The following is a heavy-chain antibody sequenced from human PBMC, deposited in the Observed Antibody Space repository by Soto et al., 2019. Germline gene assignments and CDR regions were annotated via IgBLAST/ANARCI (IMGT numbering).Heavy chain of an antibody. Sequence: QVQLVESGGGVVQPGRSLRLSCAASGFTFSSYAMHWVRQAPGKGLEWVAVISYDGSNKYYADSVKGRFTISRDNSKNTLYLQMNSLRAEDTAVYYCAREGTLYCSGGSCYSGGDAFDIWGQGTMVTVSS. V-gene: IGHV3-30-3*01. J-gene: IGHJ3*02. CDR2: ISYDGSNK. CDR3: AREGTLYCSGGSCYSGGDAFDI. D-gene: IGHD2-15*01. CDR1: GFTFSSYA.